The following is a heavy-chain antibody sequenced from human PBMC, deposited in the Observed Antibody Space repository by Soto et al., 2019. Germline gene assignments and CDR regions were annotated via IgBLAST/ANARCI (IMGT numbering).Heavy chain of an antibody. J-gene: IGHJ6*02. CDR3: ARTGDIVVVGDFYYGMDV. Sequence: QVQLVQSGAEVKMPGSSVKVSCTASGGTFDTYALSWVRQAPEQGLEWLGGIIPIFTKPTYARKFQGRITITADESTTTVYLDLSSLTSDDTAVYYCARTGDIVVVGDFYYGMDVWGQGTTVIVSS. D-gene: IGHD2-2*01. CDR2: IIPIFTKP. V-gene: IGHV1-69*01. CDR1: GGTFDTYA.